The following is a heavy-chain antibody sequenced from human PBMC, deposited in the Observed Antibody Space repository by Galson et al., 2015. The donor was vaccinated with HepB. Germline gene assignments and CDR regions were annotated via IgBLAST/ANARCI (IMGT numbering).Heavy chain of an antibody. Sequence: SVKVSCKASGYSFTSYYMHWVRQAPGQGLEWMGIINPSGGSTGSAQKFQGGVTMTRDTSTSTVYMELSSLRSEDTAVYYCARAARGAGGFDYWGQGTLVTVSS. CDR3: ARAARGAGGFDY. CDR1: GYSFTSYY. D-gene: IGHD3-10*01. CDR2: INPSGGST. V-gene: IGHV1-46*01. J-gene: IGHJ4*02.